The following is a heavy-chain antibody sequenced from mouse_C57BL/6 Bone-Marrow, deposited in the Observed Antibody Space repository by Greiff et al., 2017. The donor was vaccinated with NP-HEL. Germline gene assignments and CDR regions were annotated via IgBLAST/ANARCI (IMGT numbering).Heavy chain of an antibody. V-gene: IGHV1-55*01. CDR2: IYPGSGST. J-gene: IGHJ1*03. D-gene: IGHD1-1*01. CDR1: GYTFTSYW. Sequence: QVQLQQPGAELVKPGASVKMSCKASGYTFTSYWITWVKQRPGQGLEWIGDIYPGSGSTNYNEKFKSKATLTVDTSSSTAYMQLSSRTSEDSAVYYCASPYGSSPYWYFDVWGTGTTVTVSS. CDR3: ASPYGSSPYWYFDV.